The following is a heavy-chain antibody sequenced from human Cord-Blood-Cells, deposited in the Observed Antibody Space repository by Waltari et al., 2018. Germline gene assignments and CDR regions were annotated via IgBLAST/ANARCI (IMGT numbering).Heavy chain of an antibody. Sequence: QLQLQEAGPGLLKPSETLSLTCTVSGGPISSSRYSWVWIRQPPGKGLEWIGSIYYSGSTYYNPSLKSRVTISVDTSKNQFSLKLSSVTAADTAVYYCAVTVTNWFDPWGQGTLVTVSS. CDR3: AVTVTNWFDP. CDR2: IYYSGST. V-gene: IGHV4-39*01. CDR1: GGPISSSRYS. D-gene: IGHD4-17*01. J-gene: IGHJ5*02.